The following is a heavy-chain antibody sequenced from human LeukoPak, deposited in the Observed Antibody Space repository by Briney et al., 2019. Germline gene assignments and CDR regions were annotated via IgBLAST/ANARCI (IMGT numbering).Heavy chain of an antibody. CDR3: ARAPAAYFDN. V-gene: IGHV3-74*01. CDR1: GFTFSSYW. CDR2: INTDGSST. J-gene: IGHJ4*02. Sequence: GGSLRLSCAASGFTFSSYWMHWVRQAPGKGLVWVSRINTDGSSTSYADSVKGRFTISRDNAKNTLYLQMNSLRAEDTGGYYCARAPAAYFDNWGQGTLVTVSS. D-gene: IGHD2-2*01.